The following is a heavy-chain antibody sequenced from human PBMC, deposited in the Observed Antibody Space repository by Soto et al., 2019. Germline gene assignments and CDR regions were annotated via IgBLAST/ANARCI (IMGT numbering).Heavy chain of an antibody. Sequence: ASVKVSCKLSGDTLTRYYIHWVRQAPGQGLEWMGRINCHSGDTKYAQSFQGRVNMTRDTSINTAYMELSRLRSDDTAVYYCARGGGSSFFDYWGQGILVTVSS. J-gene: IGHJ4*02. D-gene: IGHD2-2*01. CDR3: ARGGGSSFFDY. V-gene: IGHV1-2*06. CDR2: INCHSGDT. CDR1: GDTLTRYY.